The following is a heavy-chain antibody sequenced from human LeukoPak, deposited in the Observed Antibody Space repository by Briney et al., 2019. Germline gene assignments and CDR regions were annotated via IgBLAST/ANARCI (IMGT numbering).Heavy chain of an antibody. D-gene: IGHD6-13*01. V-gene: IGHV1-69*04. J-gene: IGHJ4*02. CDR2: IIPILGIA. Sequence: SVKVSCKASGGTFSSYAISWVRQVPGQGLEWMGRIIPILGIANYAQKFQGRVTITADKSTSTAYMELSSLRSEDTAVYYCARDSSSWYGIDYWGQGTLVTVSS. CDR1: GGTFSSYA. CDR3: ARDSSSWYGIDY.